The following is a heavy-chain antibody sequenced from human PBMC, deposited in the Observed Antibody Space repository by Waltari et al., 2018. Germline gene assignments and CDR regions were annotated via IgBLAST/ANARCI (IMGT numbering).Heavy chain of an antibody. V-gene: IGHV1-2*06. CDR1: GYTFTGYY. Sequence: QVQLVQSGAEVKKPGASVKVSCKASGYTFTGYYMHWVRQAPGQGLEWMGRINPNSGGTNYAQKLQGRVTMTRDTSISTAYMELSRLRSDDTAVYYCARGRFYDSSGYDPLDYWGQGTLVTVSS. CDR2: INPNSGGT. CDR3: ARGRFYDSSGYDPLDY. J-gene: IGHJ4*02. D-gene: IGHD3-22*01.